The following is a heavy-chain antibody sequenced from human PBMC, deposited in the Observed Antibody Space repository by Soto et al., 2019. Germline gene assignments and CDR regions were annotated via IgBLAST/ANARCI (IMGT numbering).Heavy chain of an antibody. V-gene: IGHV1-18*01. Sequence: QVQLVQSRGEVKKPGASVKVSCKTSGYSFTTYGISWVRQAPGQGLEWMGWISGYNGNTNYAKNLQGRVTMTTDTSTSIAYMELRSLRSDDTAVYYCAREGPAPYYYYGMDVWGQGSTVTVSS. J-gene: IGHJ6*02. CDR2: ISGYNGNT. CDR3: AREGPAPYYYYGMDV. CDR1: GYSFTTYG.